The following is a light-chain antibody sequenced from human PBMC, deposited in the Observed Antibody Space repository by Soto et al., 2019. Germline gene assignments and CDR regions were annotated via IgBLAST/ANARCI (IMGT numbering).Light chain of an antibody. CDR2: DVS. Sequence: EIVLTQSPATLSSFPGERATLSCRASQSITFSLAWYQQRPGQAPRLLIHDVSSRASGIPARFSGSGSGTDFTLTISSLEPEDSAVYYCQQRSSWPPTFGRGTKVEIK. J-gene: IGKJ4*01. V-gene: IGKV3-11*01. CDR3: QQRSSWPPT. CDR1: QSITFS.